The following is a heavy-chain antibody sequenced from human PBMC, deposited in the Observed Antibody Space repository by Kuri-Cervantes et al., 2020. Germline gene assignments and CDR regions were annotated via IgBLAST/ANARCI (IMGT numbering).Heavy chain of an antibody. J-gene: IGHJ5*02. Sequence: SETLSPTCTVSGYSISGGYYWGYIRQSPGKALEWIGSISHGRRALYNPSLKSRVTISVDTSKNQFSLKLSSVTAADTAVYHCARQSCSGSCYSATPQLNWFDPWGQGSLVTVSS. CDR2: ISHGRRA. V-gene: IGHV4-38-2*02. D-gene: IGHD2-15*01. CDR1: GYSISGGYY. CDR3: ARQSCSGSCYSATPQLNWFDP.